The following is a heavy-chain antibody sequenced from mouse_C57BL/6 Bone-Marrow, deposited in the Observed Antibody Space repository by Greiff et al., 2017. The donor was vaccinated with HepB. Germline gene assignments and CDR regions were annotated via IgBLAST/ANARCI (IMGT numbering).Heavy chain of an antibody. V-gene: IGHV5-4*01. D-gene: IGHD4-1*01. CDR2: ISDGGSYT. CDR3: ARELGRWYFDD. Sequence: EVKLVESGGGLVKPGGSLKLSCAASGFTFSSYAMSWVRQTPEKRLEWVATISDGGSYTYYPDNVKGRFTISKDNAKNNLYLQMSHLKSEDTAMYYCARELGRWYFDDWGTGTTVTVSS. CDR1: GFTFSSYA. J-gene: IGHJ1*03.